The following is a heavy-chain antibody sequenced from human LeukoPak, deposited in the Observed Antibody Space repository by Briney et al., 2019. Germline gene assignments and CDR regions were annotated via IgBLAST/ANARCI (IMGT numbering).Heavy chain of an antibody. CDR2: IIPIFGTA. CDR3: ARDREFSSGWHGDDY. V-gene: IGHV1-69*13. Sequence: SVKVSRKASGGTFSSYAISWVRQAPGQGLEWMGGIIPIFGTANYAQKFQGRVTITADESTSTAYMELSSLRSEDTAVYYCARDREFSSGWHGDDYWGQGTLVTVSS. J-gene: IGHJ4*02. D-gene: IGHD6-19*01. CDR1: GGTFSSYA.